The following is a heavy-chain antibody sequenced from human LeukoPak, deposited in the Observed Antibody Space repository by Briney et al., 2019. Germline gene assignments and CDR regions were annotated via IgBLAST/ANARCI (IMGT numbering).Heavy chain of an antibody. D-gene: IGHD3-9*01. CDR3: AKDLDILTGYYASGFDY. CDR1: EFSVGSNY. Sequence: GGSLRLSCAASEFSVGSNYMTWVRQAPGKGLEWVSLIYSGGSTYYADSVKGRFTISRDNSKNTLYLQMNSLRAEDTAVYYCAKDLDILTGYYASGFDYWGQGTLVTVSS. J-gene: IGHJ4*02. V-gene: IGHV3-53*01. CDR2: IYSGGST.